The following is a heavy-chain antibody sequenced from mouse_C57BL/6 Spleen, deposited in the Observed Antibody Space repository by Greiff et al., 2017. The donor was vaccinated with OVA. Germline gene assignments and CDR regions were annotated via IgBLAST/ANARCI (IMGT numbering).Heavy chain of an antibody. Sequence: VQLQQPGAELVMPGASVKLSCKASGYTFTSYWMHWVKQRPGQGLEWIGEIDPSDSYTNYNQKFKGKSTLTVDKSSSTAYMQLSSLTSEDSAVYYCARGESAMDYWGQGTSVTVSS. V-gene: IGHV1-69*01. CDR2: IDPSDSYT. CDR3: ARGESAMDY. CDR1: GYTFTSYW. J-gene: IGHJ4*01.